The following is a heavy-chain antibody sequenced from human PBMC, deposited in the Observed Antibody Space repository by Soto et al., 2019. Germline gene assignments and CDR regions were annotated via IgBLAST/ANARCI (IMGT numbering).Heavy chain of an antibody. CDR3: VLGAGWLPDY. CDR1: EVTFSTYW. D-gene: IGHD5-12*01. V-gene: IGHV3-7*01. J-gene: IGHJ4*02. Sequence: DVQLLESGGGLVQPGGSLRLSCAASEVTFSTYWINWVRQAPGKGLEWVAIIKHDGSEKFYVDSVKGRFTISTDKAKRSLYLQMNSLRVEDTAVYYCVLGAGWLPDYWGQGTLVTVSS. CDR2: IKHDGSEK.